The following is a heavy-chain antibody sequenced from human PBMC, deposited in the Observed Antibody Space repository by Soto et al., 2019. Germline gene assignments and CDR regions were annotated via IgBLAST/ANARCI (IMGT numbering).Heavy chain of an antibody. Sequence: GGSLRLSCAASGFTFDDYGMSWVRQAPGKGLEWVSGINWNGGSTGYADSSKGRFTISRDNANNSLYLQMNSLGAEDKALYHCAKMPPTGNYYYYIDVWGKGTTVTVSS. CDR2: INWNGGST. CDR3: AKMPPTGNYYYYIDV. D-gene: IGHD4-17*01. V-gene: IGHV3-20*01. J-gene: IGHJ6*03. CDR1: GFTFDDYG.